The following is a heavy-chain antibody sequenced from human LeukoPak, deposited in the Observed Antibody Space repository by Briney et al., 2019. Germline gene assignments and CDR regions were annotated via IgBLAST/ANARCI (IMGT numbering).Heavy chain of an antibody. CDR3: ARRVRGYTDY. D-gene: IGHD5-18*01. J-gene: IGHJ4*02. CDR2: IYYSGST. CDR1: GGSISSSSYY. V-gene: IGHV4-39*07. Sequence: SETLSLTCTVSGGSISSSSYYWGWIRQPPGKGLKWIGSIYYSGSTYYNPSLKSRVTISVDTSKNQSSLKLSSVTAADTAVYYCARRVRGYTDYWGQGTLVTVSS.